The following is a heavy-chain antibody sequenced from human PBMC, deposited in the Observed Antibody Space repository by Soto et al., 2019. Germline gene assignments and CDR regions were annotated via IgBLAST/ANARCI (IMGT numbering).Heavy chain of an antibody. CDR3: VLGGLETGYYRDMDY. Sequence: QDHLVQSGAEVKKPGASAKVSCKASGYTFKNYGINWVRQAPGRGLEWVAWISAYNGDTSYAQHFQCRVTVTTETLTNAAYMELRSLRPDDTAVYFCVLGGLETGYYRDMDYWGQGTLVSVSS. V-gene: IGHV1-18*04. D-gene: IGHD3-9*01. J-gene: IGHJ4*02. CDR1: GYTFKNYG. CDR2: ISAYNGDT.